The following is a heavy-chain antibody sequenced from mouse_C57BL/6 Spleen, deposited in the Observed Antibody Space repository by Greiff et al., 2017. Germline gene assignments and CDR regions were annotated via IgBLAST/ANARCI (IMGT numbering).Heavy chain of an antibody. CDR3: ARRRDDYDGGYFDV. D-gene: IGHD2-4*01. CDR1: GYTFTSYW. Sequence: QVHVKQPGAELVKPGASVKLSCKASGYTFTSYWMQWVKQRPGQGLEWIGEIDPSDSYTNYNQKFKGKATLTVDTSSSTAYMQLSSLTSEDSAVYYCARRRDDYDGGYFDVWGTGTTVTVSS. CDR2: IDPSDSYT. J-gene: IGHJ1*03. V-gene: IGHV1-50*01.